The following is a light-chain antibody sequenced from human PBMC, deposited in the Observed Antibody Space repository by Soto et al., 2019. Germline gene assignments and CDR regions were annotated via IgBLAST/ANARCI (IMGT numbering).Light chain of an antibody. CDR1: QSLSSSY. J-gene: IGKJ4*01. CDR3: QQRSNWPGT. V-gene: IGKV3D-20*02. CDR2: GAS. Sequence: EIVLTQSPGTLSVSPGERATLSCRASQSLSSSYLAWYQQKPGRAPRLLIYGASIRATGIPARFSGSGSGTDFTLTISSLEPEDFAVYYCQQRSNWPGTFGGGTKVDIK.